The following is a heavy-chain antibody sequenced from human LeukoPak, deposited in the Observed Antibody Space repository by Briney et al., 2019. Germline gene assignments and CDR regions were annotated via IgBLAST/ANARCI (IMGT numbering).Heavy chain of an antibody. V-gene: IGHV1-46*01. CDR1: GYTFTSYA. CDR2: IYPGGGST. J-gene: IGHJ4*02. CDR3: ARDNDFDY. Sequence: ASVTVSFKASGYTFTSYAMNWVRQAPGQGREWMGIIYPGGGSTNYAQKFQGRLTMTRDMSTSTVYMELSSLRSEDTAFYYCARDNDFDYWGQGTLVTVSS. D-gene: IGHD2-8*01.